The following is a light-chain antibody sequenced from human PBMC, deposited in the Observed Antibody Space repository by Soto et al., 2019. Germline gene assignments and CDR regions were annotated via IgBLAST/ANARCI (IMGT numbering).Light chain of an antibody. CDR2: GAS. V-gene: IGKV3-20*01. Sequence: EIVMTQSPATLSVSPGERATLSCRASQSVYHNYLAWCQQKPGQAPRLLIYGASSRATGIPDRFSGSGSGTDFTLTISRLEPEDFAVYYCQQYGSSPLTFGGGTKV. J-gene: IGKJ4*01. CDR3: QQYGSSPLT. CDR1: QSVYHNY.